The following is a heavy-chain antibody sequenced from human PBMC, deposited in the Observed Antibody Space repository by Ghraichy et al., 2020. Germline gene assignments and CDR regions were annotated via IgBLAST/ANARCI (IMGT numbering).Heavy chain of an antibody. CDR2: INTDGSTA. D-gene: IGHD5-12*01. J-gene: IGHJ4*02. CDR3: ARGYSGYDN. Sequence: SCAASGFTFSTYWMHWVRQAPGKGLVWVSRINTDGSTASYADSVKGRFTISRDNAKNTLYLQMNSLRAEDTAVYYCARGYSGYDNWGQGTLVTVSS. V-gene: IGHV3-74*01. CDR1: GFTFSTYW.